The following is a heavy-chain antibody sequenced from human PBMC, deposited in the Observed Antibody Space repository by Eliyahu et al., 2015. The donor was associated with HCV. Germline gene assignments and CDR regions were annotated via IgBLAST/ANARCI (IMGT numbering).Heavy chain of an antibody. CDR2: ISAYNGDT. J-gene: IGHJ3*01. CDR3: ARAEYYYNADDSFDV. Sequence: QVQLAQPGAEVKEPGASVKVSCXAXGYXFXXFGXSWVRXAPGQGLEWMGWISAYNGDTKYAQKFQDRITMTTDTSTGTAYLDLRNLRPDDAAVYFCARAEYYYNADDSFDVWGQGTTVTVSA. D-gene: IGHD3-10*01. V-gene: IGHV1-18*01. CDR1: GYXFXXFG.